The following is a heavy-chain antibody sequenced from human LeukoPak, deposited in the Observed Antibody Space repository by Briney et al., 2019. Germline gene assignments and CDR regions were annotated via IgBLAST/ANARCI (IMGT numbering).Heavy chain of an antibody. CDR1: GITFSHHG. Sequence: GRSLRLSCAASGITFSHHGMDWVRQAPGKGLEWVAGIQYDGSIKFYLDSVKGRFTISRDNSKNTLDLQMNSLRFEDTAVYYCAKDLVVAATGNYFDYWGQGTLVTVSS. CDR2: IQYDGSIK. D-gene: IGHD2-15*01. V-gene: IGHV3-30*18. CDR3: AKDLVVAATGNYFDY. J-gene: IGHJ4*02.